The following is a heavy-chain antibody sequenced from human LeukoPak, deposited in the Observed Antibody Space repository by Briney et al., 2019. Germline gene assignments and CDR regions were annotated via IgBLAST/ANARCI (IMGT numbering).Heavy chain of an antibody. CDR1: GFTISSYW. D-gene: IGHD3-10*01. V-gene: IGHV3-7*04. CDR3: ARSIRGSARFDY. J-gene: IGHJ4*02. CDR2: IKQDGSEK. Sequence: PGGSLRLSCAASGFTISSYWMSWVRQAPGKGLEWVANIKQDGSEKYYVGSVKGRFTISSDNAKNSLYLQMNSLRAEDTAVYYCARSIRGSARFDYWGQGTLVTASS.